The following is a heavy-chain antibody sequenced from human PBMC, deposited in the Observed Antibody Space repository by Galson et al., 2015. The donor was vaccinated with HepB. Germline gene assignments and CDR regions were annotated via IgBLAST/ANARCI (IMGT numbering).Heavy chain of an antibody. V-gene: IGHV3-30*04. CDR1: GFTFSSYP. CDR2: ISYDGSNK. CDR3: ARDVSGIAASYHYYYYGMDV. Sequence: SLRLSCAASGFTFSSYPVHWVRQAPGKGLEWVAVISYDGSNKYYADSVKGRSTISRDNSKNTLYLQMNSLRVEDTAVYYCARDVSGIAASYHYYYYGMDVWGQGNPGHRLL. J-gene: IGHJ6*02. D-gene: IGHD6-13*01.